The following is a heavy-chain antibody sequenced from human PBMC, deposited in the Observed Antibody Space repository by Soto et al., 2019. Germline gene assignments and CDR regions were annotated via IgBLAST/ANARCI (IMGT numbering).Heavy chain of an antibody. J-gene: IGHJ4*02. D-gene: IGHD5-12*01. Sequence: PSETLSLTCTVSGGSISSYYWSWIRQPPGKGLEWIGYIYYSGSTNYNPSLKSRVTISVDTSKNQFSLKLISVTAADTAVYYCARGGGYDNISFDYWGQGTLVTVSS. CDR2: IYYSGST. V-gene: IGHV4-59*01. CDR3: ARGGGYDNISFDY. CDR1: GGSISSYY.